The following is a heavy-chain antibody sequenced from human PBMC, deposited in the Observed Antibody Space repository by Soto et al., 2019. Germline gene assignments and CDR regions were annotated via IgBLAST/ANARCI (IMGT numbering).Heavy chain of an antibody. CDR3: ARGGGAYCGNDCIRAVDI. CDR2: IYSGGDT. D-gene: IGHD2-21*02. V-gene: IGHV3-66*01. J-gene: IGHJ3*02. CDR1: GFTVSNNY. Sequence: GGSLRLSCAVSGFTVSNNYMSWVRQAPEKGLEWISVIYSGGDTYYADSVKVRFIISRDNSKNTLYLQMNSLRVDDTAVYYCARGGGAYCGNDCIRAVDIWGQGTMVTVSS.